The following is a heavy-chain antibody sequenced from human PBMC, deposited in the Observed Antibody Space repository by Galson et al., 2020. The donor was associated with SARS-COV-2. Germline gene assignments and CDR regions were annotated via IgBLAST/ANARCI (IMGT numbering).Heavy chain of an antibody. V-gene: IGHV3-30*16. CDR2: ISYDGSNK. D-gene: IGHD3-10*01. Sequence: GGSLRLSCAASGFTFSSYAMHWVRQAPGKGLEWVAVISYDGSNKYYADSVKGRFTISRDNSKNPLYLQMNSLRAEDTAVYYCARGETGSYYSPHDYWGQGTLVTVSS. J-gene: IGHJ4*02. CDR1: GFTFSSYA. CDR3: ARGETGSYYSPHDY.